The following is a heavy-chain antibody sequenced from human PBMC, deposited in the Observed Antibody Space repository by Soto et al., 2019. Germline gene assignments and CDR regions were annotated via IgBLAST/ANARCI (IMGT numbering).Heavy chain of an antibody. D-gene: IGHD3-22*01. CDR3: ARLTPPLQAYYYDRSGAG. Sequence: QVQLVQSGAEVKKPGSSVKVSCKASGGTFSSYTISWVRQAPGQGLEWMGRIIPILGIENYAQKFQGRVTITADKSTSTAYMELSSLGSEDTAVYYCARLTPPLQAYYYDRSGAGWGQGTLVTVSS. CDR1: GGTFSSYT. CDR2: IIPILGIE. V-gene: IGHV1-69*02. J-gene: IGHJ4*02.